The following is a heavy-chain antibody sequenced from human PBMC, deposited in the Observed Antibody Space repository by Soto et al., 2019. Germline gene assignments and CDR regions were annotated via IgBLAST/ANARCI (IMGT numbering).Heavy chain of an antibody. CDR2: IFRDGMT. D-gene: IGHD3-22*01. J-gene: IGHJ4*02. CDR1: GVSISSGNW. CDR3: VMLVYDSRLNYLYFDY. Sequence: QVQLQESGPGLVKPSGTVSLTCDVSGVSISSGNWWSWVRQPPRKGLEWIGEIFRDGMTTYYPSLRGRAIVSVVTSKNRFSLRVTSANAADTAIYYGVMLVYDSRLNYLYFDYWGRGALVTVSS. V-gene: IGHV4-4*02.